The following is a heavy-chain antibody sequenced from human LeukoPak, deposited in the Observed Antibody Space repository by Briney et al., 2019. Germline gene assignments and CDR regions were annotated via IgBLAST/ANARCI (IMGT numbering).Heavy chain of an antibody. CDR3: ARGTYGLAFDY. CDR1: GYSISSDYY. J-gene: IGHJ4*02. Sequence: LSLTCTVSGYSISSDYYMSWIRQAPGKGLEWISYISNSDSSIYYADSVKGRFAISRDNAENSLYLQMNSLRVEDTAVYYCARGTYGLAFDYWGQGTLVTVSS. V-gene: IGHV3-11*04. D-gene: IGHD3-10*01. CDR2: ISNSDSSI.